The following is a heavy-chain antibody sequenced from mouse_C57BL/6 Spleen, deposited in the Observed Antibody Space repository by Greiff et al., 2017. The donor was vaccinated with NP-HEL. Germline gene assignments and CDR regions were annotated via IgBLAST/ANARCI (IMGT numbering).Heavy chain of an antibody. J-gene: IGHJ4*01. D-gene: IGHD2-3*01. Sequence: QVQLQQPGAELVKPGASVKMSCKASGYTFTSYWITWVKQRPGQGLEWIGDIYPGSGSTNYNEKFKSKATLTVDTSSSTAYMQLSSLTSEDSAVYYCAREGFYDGYYSYAMDYWGQGTSVTVSS. V-gene: IGHV1-55*01. CDR2: IYPGSGST. CDR3: AREGFYDGYYSYAMDY. CDR1: GYTFTSYW.